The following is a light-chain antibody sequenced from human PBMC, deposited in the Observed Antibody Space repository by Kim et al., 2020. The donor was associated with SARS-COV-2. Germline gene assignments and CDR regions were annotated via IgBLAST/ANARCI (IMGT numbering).Light chain of an antibody. CDR3: QAWDSNIDYV. Sequence: SYELTQPPSVSVSPGQTATISCSGDKLGDKYVCWYQQKTGQSPVLIIYEDIRRPSGIPERFSASNSGNTATLTISGTQTMDEADYYCQAWDSNIDYVFGT. J-gene: IGLJ1*01. CDR1: KLGDKY. CDR2: EDI. V-gene: IGLV3-1*01.